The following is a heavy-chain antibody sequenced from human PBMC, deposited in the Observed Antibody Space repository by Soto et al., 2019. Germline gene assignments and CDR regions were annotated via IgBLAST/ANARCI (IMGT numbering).Heavy chain of an antibody. Sequence: QVQLQESGPGLVKPSETLSLTCTVSGGSVSSGSYYWSWIRQPPGKGLEWIGYIYYSGSTNYNPSLKRXXTXSXTTSKNQFSLKLSSVTAADTAVYYCARGTIFGVVTLWGQGTLVTVSS. CDR1: GGSVSSGSYY. V-gene: IGHV4-61*01. CDR3: ARGTIFGVVTL. D-gene: IGHD3-3*01. J-gene: IGHJ4*02. CDR2: IYYSGST.